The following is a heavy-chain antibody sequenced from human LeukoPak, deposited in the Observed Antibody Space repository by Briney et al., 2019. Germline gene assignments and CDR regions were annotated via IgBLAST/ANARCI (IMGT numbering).Heavy chain of an antibody. J-gene: IGHJ5*02. CDR3: ARALPHRRLMDTTMEQHWFDP. Sequence: ASVKVSCKASGYIFTSYFMHWVRQAPGQGLEWMGLINPSGGSTRYAQKFQGRVTMTRDMSTSTVYMELSSLRSEDTAVYYCARALPHRRLMDTTMEQHWFDPWGQGTLVTVXS. CDR2: INPSGGST. D-gene: IGHD5-18*01. CDR1: GYIFTSYF. V-gene: IGHV1-46*01.